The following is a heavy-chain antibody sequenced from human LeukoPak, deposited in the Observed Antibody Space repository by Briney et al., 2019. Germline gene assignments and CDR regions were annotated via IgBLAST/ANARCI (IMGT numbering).Heavy chain of an antibody. CDR2: ISGSGGST. CDR3: ARKGPVTTLLY. J-gene: IGHJ4*02. Sequence: GGSLRLSCAASGFTFSSYAMSWVRQAPGKGLEWVSAISGSGGSTYYADSVKGRFTISRDNSKNALYLQMNSLRAEDTAVYYCARKGPVTTLLYWGQGTLVTVSS. CDR1: GFTFSSYA. V-gene: IGHV3-23*01. D-gene: IGHD4-17*01.